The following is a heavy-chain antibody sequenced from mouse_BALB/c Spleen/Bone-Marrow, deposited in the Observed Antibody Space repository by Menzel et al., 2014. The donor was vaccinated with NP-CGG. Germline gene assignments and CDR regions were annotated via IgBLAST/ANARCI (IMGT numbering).Heavy chain of an antibody. CDR2: IRNKANGYTT. D-gene: IGHD2-1*01. Sequence: EVKLVESGGGLVQPGGFLRLSCATSGLTFTDHYMSWVRQPPGKALEWLGFIRNKANGYTTEYSASVKGRFTISRDNSQSIVYLQMNTLRAEDSATYYCARDYLYYFDYWGQGTTLTVSS. J-gene: IGHJ2*01. CDR3: ARDYLYYFDY. CDR1: GLTFTDHY. V-gene: IGHV7-3*02.